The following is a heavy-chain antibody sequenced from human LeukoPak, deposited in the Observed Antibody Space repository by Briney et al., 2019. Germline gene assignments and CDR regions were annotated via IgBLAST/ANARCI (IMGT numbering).Heavy chain of an antibody. CDR2: INPNSGDT. CDR1: GYTFTGNY. D-gene: IGHD1-26*01. J-gene: IGHJ4*02. CDR3: ARGAFIYSGSYWPHDY. V-gene: IGHV1-2*02. Sequence: ASVKVSCKASGYTFTGNYMHWVRQAPGQGLEWMGWINPNSGDTNYAQKFQGRVTMTRDTSISTAYMELSRLRSDDTAVYYCARGAFIYSGSYWPHDYWGQGTLVTVSS.